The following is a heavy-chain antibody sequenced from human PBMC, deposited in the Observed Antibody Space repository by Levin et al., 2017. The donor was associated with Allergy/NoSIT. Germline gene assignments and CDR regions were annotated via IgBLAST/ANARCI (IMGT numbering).Heavy chain of an antibody. CDR3: AVFSLRYGTFEM. J-gene: IGHJ3*02. CDR1: GGSFGGYY. V-gene: IGHV4-34*01. CDR2: ISHRGST. D-gene: IGHD4-17*01. Sequence: ASQTLSLTCAVSGGSFGGYYWSWLRQPPGKGPEWIGEISHRGSTTYNPSLKSRVSISVDTSRNQFSVNLNSVTAADTAVYYCAVFSLRYGTFEMWGQGTMVTVSS.